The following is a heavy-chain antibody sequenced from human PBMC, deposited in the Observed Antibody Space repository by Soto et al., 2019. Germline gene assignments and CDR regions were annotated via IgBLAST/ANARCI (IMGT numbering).Heavy chain of an antibody. CDR1: GGSISSSSYY. Sequence: PSETLSLTCTVSGGSISSSSYYWGWIRQPPGKGLEWIGSIYYSGSTYYNPSLKSRVTISVDTSKNQFSLKLSSVTAADTAVYYCARHPRAGSIFGVVIILNCFDPWGQGTLVTVSS. CDR2: IYYSGST. J-gene: IGHJ5*02. CDR3: ARHPRAGSIFGVVIILNCFDP. D-gene: IGHD3-3*01. V-gene: IGHV4-39*01.